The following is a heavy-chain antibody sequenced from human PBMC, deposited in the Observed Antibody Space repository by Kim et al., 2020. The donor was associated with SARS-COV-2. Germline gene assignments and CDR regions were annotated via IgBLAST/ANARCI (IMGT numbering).Heavy chain of an antibody. CDR3: AKDQLNWNWVLHYYGMDV. Sequence: VEGRFTISRKNSKNTLYLQRNSLRAEDTAVYYCAKDQLNWNWVLHYYGMDVWGQGTTVTVSS. D-gene: IGHD1-7*01. V-gene: IGHV3-23*01. J-gene: IGHJ6*02.